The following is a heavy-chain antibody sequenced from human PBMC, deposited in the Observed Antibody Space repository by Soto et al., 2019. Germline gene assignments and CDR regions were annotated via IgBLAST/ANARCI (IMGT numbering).Heavy chain of an antibody. CDR1: GGSISSGGYY. Sequence: QVQLQESGPGLVKPSQTLSLTCTVSGGSISSGGYYWSWLRQHPGKGLEWIGYIYYSGSTYYNPSVESRVTISVDTSKNQFSLKLSSVTAADTAVYYCARERSSSPPGWFDPWGQGTLVTVSS. CDR3: ARERSSSPPGWFDP. J-gene: IGHJ5*02. D-gene: IGHD6-13*01. V-gene: IGHV4-31*03. CDR2: IYYSGST.